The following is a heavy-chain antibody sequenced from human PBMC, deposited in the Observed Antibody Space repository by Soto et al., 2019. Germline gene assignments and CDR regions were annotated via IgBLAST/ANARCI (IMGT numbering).Heavy chain of an antibody. CDR3: ARKAWVRFDY. Sequence: PSETLSLTSAVSGDSISSSVWWTWVRQPPGKGLEWIGGVFHTGNTNYNPSLKSRVTMSVDKSTNEFSLKVTSVTAADTARYYCARKAWVRFDYWGQGALVTVSS. D-gene: IGHD7-27*01. CDR2: VFHTGNT. CDR1: GDSISSSVW. J-gene: IGHJ4*02. V-gene: IGHV4-4*02.